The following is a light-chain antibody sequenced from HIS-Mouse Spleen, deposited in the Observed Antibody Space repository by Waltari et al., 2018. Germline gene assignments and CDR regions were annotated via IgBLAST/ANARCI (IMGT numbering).Light chain of an antibody. J-gene: IGLJ2*01. V-gene: IGLV3-21*03. CDR3: SSYAGSNNFVV. CDR1: NIGSNS. Sequence: SYVLTQPPSVSVAPGKTARIICGGHNIGSNSVHLYQQKPGQAPVLVVYDDSDRPSGVPDRFSGSKSGNKASLTVSGLQAEDEADYYCSSYAGSNNFVVFGGGTKLTVL. CDR2: DDS.